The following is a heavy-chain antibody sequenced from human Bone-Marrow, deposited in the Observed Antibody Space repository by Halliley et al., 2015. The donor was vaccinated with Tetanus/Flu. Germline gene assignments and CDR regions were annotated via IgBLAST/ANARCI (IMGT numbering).Heavy chain of an antibody. CDR2: IYYNGNP. V-gene: IGHV4-39*01. CDR1: GGSISSSSYY. CDR3: ARRLGYCSSTSCNFDY. J-gene: IGHJ4*02. D-gene: IGHD2-2*01. Sequence: TLSLTCTTSGGSISSSSYYWGWVRQPPGKGLEWIGSIYYNGNPFYKSSLKSRVTISVDTSKNQFSLKLRYVTAADSGVYYCARRLGYCSSTSCNFDYWGQGTLVTVSS.